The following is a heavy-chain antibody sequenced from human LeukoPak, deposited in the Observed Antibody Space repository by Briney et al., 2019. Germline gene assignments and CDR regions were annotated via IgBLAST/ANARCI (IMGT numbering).Heavy chain of an antibody. CDR2: IDPTDSDT. CDR3: ARHRGLEATGAQI. V-gene: IGHV5-10-1*01. D-gene: IGHD3/OR15-3a*01. J-gene: IGHJ3*02. CDR1: GDSFTSTW. Sequence: GESLKISCTVSGDSFTSTWISWVRQMPGKGLEWMGRIDPTDSDTKYSPSFEGHVTISVDKSISTAYLQWSSLEASDTAIYFCARHRGLEATGAQIWGQGTMVTVSS.